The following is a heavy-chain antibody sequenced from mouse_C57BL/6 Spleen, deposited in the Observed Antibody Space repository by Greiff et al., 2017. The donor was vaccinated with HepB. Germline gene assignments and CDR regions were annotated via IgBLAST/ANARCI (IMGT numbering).Heavy chain of an antibody. D-gene: IGHD1-1*01. Sequence: VMLVESGAELVKPGASVKISCKASGYAFSSYWMNWVKQRPGKGLEWIGQIYPGDGDTNYNGKFKGKATLTADKSSSTAYMQLSSLTSEDSAVYFCASYYYGSSYEYWYFDVWGTGTTVTVSS. V-gene: IGHV1-80*01. CDR1: GYAFSSYW. J-gene: IGHJ1*03. CDR3: ASYYYGSSYEYWYFDV. CDR2: IYPGDGDT.